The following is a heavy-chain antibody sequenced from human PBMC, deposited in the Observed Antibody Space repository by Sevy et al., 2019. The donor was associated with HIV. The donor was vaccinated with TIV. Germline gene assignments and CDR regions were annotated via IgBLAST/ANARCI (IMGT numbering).Heavy chain of an antibody. D-gene: IGHD2-21*02. Sequence: SETLSLTCTVSGGSISSGDYYRSWIRQPPGKGLEWIGYIYYSGSTYYNPSLKSRVTISVDTSKNQFSLKLSSVTAADTAVYYCARRTAVYYFDYWGQGTLVTVSS. J-gene: IGHJ4*02. CDR1: GGSISSGDYY. CDR3: ARRTAVYYFDY. V-gene: IGHV4-30-4*01. CDR2: IYYSGST.